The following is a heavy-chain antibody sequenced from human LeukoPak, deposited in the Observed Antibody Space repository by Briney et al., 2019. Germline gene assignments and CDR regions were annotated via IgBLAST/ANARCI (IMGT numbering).Heavy chain of an antibody. D-gene: IGHD6-19*01. Sequence: PSETLSLTCTVSGGSISSYYWSWIRQPAGKGLEWIGRIYTSGSTNYNPSLKSRVTMSVDTSKNQFSLKLSSVTAADTAVCYCARGMIAVAGTNYFDYWGQGTLVTVSS. CDR1: GGSISSYY. CDR2: IYTSGST. J-gene: IGHJ4*02. V-gene: IGHV4-4*07. CDR3: ARGMIAVAGTNYFDY.